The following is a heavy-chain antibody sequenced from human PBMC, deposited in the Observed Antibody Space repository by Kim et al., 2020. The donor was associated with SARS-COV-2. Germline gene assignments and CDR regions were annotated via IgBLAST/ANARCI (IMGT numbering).Heavy chain of an antibody. D-gene: IGHD5-12*01. CDR3: VKGPVASNDY. V-gene: IGHV3-64D*09. J-gene: IGHJ4*02. Sequence: STYYADSVKGRFTISRDNSKNTLYLQMSSLRAEDTAVYYCVKGPVASNDYWGQGTLVTVSS. CDR2: ST.